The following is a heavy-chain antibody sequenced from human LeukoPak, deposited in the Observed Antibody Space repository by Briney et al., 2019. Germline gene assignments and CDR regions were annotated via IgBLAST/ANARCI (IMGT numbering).Heavy chain of an antibody. CDR1: GGSISSSSYY. J-gene: IGHJ4*02. CDR2: IYYSGST. V-gene: IGHV4-39*07. CDR3: ARDVAGYSYGNPLDY. D-gene: IGHD5-18*01. Sequence: PSETLSLTCTVSGGSISSSSYYWGWIRQPPGKGLEWIGSIYYSGSTYYNPSLKSRVTISVDTSKNQFSLKLSSVTAADTAVYYCARDVAGYSYGNPLDYWGQGTLVTVSS.